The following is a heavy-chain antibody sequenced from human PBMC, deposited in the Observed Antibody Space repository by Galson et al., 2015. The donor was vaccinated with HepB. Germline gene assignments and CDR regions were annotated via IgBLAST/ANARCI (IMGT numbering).Heavy chain of an antibody. V-gene: IGHV3-23*01. CDR2: ITSTGADT. CDR3: VKDMATAWPLPGAFDV. CDR1: GFTFGGFA. D-gene: IGHD2-21*02. Sequence: SLRLSCAASGFTFGGFAMSWVRQPPGKGLEWVSAITSTGADTYYAASVKGRFTISRDNSRNSLFLQMDNLRVEDRATYYCVKDMATAWPLPGAFDVWGQGAMVTVAS. J-gene: IGHJ3*01.